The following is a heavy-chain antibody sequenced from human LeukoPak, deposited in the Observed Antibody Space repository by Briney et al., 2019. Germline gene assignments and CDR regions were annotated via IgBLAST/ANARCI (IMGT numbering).Heavy chain of an antibody. D-gene: IGHD3-22*01. CDR1: GYTFTGYY. Sequence: ASVKVSCKASGYTFTGYYMHWVRQAPGQGLEWMGWINPNSGGTNYAQKFRGRVTMTRDTSISTAYMELSRLGSDDTAVYYCAAGGSNYYDSSSLDYWGQGTLVTVSS. CDR3: AAGGSNYYDSSSLDY. J-gene: IGHJ4*02. CDR2: INPNSGGT. V-gene: IGHV1-2*02.